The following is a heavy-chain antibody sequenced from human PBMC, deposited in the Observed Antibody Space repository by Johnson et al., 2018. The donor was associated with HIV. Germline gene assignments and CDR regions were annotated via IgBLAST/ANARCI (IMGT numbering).Heavy chain of an antibody. CDR1: GFTFSSYG. Sequence: QMLLVESGGGVVQPGRSLRLSCAASGFTFSSYGMHWVRQAPGKGLEWVAVIWYDGSNKYYADSVKGRFTISRDNSKNTLFLQMDSLRADDTAVYYCAREGVSGSYYDAFDLWGQGTMVTVSS. V-gene: IGHV3-30*19. J-gene: IGHJ3*01. D-gene: IGHD1-26*01. CDR2: IWYDGSNK. CDR3: AREGVSGSYYDAFDL.